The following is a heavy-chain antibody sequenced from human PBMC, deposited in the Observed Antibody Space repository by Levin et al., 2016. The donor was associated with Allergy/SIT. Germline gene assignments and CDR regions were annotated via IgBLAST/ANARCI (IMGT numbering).Heavy chain of an antibody. CDR1: GFTFSSYS. CDR3: ARDKWPDCSGGSCSGYYFDY. D-gene: IGHD2-15*01. CDR2: ISSSSSYI. J-gene: IGHJ4*02. V-gene: IGHV3-21*01. Sequence: ESLKISCAASGFTFSSYSMNWVRQAPGKGLEWVSSISSSSSYIYYADSVKGRFTISRDNAKNSLYLQMNSLRAEDTAVYYCARDKWPDCSGGSCSGYYFDYWGQGTLVTVSS.